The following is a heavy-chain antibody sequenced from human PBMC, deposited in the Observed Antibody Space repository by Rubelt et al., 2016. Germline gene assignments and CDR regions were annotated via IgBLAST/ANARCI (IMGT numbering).Heavy chain of an antibody. V-gene: IGHV3-23*04. D-gene: IGHD6-19*01. CDR3: AKSRAVADPFNY. J-gene: IGHJ3*01. CDR1: GFTFSSYA. Sequence: EVQLVESGGGLVNPGRSRRLSCAASGFTFSSYATTWVRQAPGKGLEWVAAITSDGTAYYANSVKGLFAISRDNSRNTLYLQMSSLRAEDTAVYYCAKSRAVADPFNYWGQGTKVTVSS. CDR2: ITSDGTA.